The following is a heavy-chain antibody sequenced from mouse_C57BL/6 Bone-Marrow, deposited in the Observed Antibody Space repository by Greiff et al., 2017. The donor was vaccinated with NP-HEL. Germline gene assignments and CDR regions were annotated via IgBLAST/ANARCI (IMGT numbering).Heavy chain of an antibody. CDR2: IWSGGST. D-gene: IGHD1-1*01. J-gene: IGHJ4*01. Sequence: VQLQQSGPGLVQPSQSLSITCTVSGFSLTSYGVHWVRQSPGKGLEWLGVIWSGGSTDYNAAFISRLSISKDNSKSQVFFKMNSLQADATAIYYCARKYYYGSSYYAMDYWGQGTSVTVSS. CDR3: ARKYYYGSSYYAMDY. V-gene: IGHV2-2*01. CDR1: GFSLTSYG.